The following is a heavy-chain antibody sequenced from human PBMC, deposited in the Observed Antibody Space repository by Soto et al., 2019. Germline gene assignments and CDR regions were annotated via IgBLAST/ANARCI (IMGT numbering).Heavy chain of an antibody. J-gene: IGHJ6*02. CDR2: MYDSVTT. V-gene: IGHV4-59*12. CDR1: GASLSSNH. CDR3: ARDLWGYCGTDCYPLDV. D-gene: IGHD2-21*02. Sequence: SETLSLTCSVSGASLSSNHWTWIRQPPGKGLEWIGCMYDSVTTRYDSFFKGRLTISIDTSKNQFSLNLSSVTAADTAVYYCARDLWGYCGTDCYPLDVWGQGTTVTVSS.